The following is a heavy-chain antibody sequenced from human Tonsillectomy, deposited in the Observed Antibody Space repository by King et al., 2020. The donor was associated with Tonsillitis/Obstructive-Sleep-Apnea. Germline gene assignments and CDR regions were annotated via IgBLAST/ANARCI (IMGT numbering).Heavy chain of an antibody. V-gene: IGHV4-39*01. Sequence: QLQESGPGLVKPSETLSLTCTVSGGSISSSSHCWGWIRQPPGKGLEWIGSMFHSGSSYYNPSLKSRGSISVDTSNNQFSLNLTSMTAADTAMYYCARGRSWYYNWFDPWGQGTLVTVSS. CDR1: GGSISSSSHC. CDR3: ARGRSWYYNWFDP. J-gene: IGHJ5*02. CDR2: MFHSGSS. D-gene: IGHD6-13*01.